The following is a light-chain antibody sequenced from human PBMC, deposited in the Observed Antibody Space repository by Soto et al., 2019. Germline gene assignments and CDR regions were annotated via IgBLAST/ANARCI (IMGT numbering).Light chain of an antibody. V-gene: IGLV1-44*01. J-gene: IGLJ2*01. CDR3: AAWDDSLNGRV. CDR1: RSNIGSNT. Sequence: QSVLTQPPSASGTPGQRVTISCSGSRSNIGSNTVNWYQQLPGTAPKLLMYTNDQRPSGVPDRFSGSKSGTSASLAISGLQSEDEADYYCAAWDDSLNGRVFGGGTKLTVL. CDR2: TND.